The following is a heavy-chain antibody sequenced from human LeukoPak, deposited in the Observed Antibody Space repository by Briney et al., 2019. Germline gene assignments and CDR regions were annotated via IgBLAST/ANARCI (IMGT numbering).Heavy chain of an antibody. J-gene: IGHJ4*02. V-gene: IGHV4-39*01. CDR2: IYYSGST. D-gene: IGHD2-15*01. CDR1: GGSISSSYY. CDR3: ARRSSRGHDY. Sequence: SETLSLTCTVSGGSISSSYYWDWIRPPPGKGLEWIGNIYYSGSTYYNPSLKSRVTISVDTSKNQFSLKLSSVTAADTAVYYCARRSSRGHDYWGQGALVTVSS.